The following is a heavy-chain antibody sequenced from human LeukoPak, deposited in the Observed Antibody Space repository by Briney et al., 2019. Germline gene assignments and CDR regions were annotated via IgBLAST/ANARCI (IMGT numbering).Heavy chain of an antibody. CDR2: MNPKSGNR. D-gene: IGHD6-19*01. J-gene: IGHJ3*02. CDR3: VGGYSSGWDAFDI. CDR1: GCTLTSYD. Sequence: ASVKVSCKASGCTLTSYDINWVRQATGQGLEWMGWMNPKSGNRGYAQKFQGRVTMTRNTSISTVYMELSSLRSEDTAVYYCVGGYSSGWDAFDIWGQGTMVTVSS. V-gene: IGHV1-8*01.